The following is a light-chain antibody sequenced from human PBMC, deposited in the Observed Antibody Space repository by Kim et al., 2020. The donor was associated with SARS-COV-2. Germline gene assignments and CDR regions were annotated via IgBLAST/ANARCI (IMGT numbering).Light chain of an antibody. CDR2: LNRDGGH. CDR3: QTWDTGIRV. CDR1: SGHSSFA. J-gene: IGLJ2*01. Sequence: ATVTLTCTLRSGHSSFAVAWHQQQPDKGPRYLMELNRDGGHRKGDGIPDRFSGSSSGAERYLTISSLQSEDEADYYCQTWDTGIRVFGGGTKLTVL. V-gene: IGLV4-69*01.